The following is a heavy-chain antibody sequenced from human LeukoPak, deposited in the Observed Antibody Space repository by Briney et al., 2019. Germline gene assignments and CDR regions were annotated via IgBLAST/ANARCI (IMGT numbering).Heavy chain of an antibody. CDR3: ASSSRPNWFDP. CDR2: INHSGST. CDR1: GGSFSGYY. V-gene: IGHV4-34*01. D-gene: IGHD6-13*01. J-gene: IGHJ5*02. Sequence: SETLSLTCAVYGGSFSGYYWSWIRQPPGKGLEWIGEINHSGSTNYNPSLKSRVTISVDTSKNQFSLKLSSVTAADTAVYYCASSSRPNWFDPWGQGTLVTVSS.